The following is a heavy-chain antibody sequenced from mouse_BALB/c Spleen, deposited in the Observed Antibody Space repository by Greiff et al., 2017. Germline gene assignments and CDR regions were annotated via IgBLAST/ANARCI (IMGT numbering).Heavy chain of an antibody. Sequence: DVQLQESGPGLVKPSQSLSLTCTVTGYSITSGYSWHWIRQFPGNKLEWMGYIHYSGSTNYNPSLKSRISITRDTSKNQFFLQLNSVTTEDTATYYCARGGDYDGPFDYWGQGTTLTVSS. J-gene: IGHJ2*01. CDR3: ARGGDYDGPFDY. CDR2: IHYSGST. V-gene: IGHV3-1*02. D-gene: IGHD2-4*01. CDR1: GYSITSGYS.